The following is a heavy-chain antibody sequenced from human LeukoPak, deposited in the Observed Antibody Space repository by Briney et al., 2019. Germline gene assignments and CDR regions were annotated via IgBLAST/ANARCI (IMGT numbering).Heavy chain of an antibody. CDR3: ARDVSGYFDY. CDR1: GFTFSSYS. V-gene: IGHV3-21*01. Sequence: GGSLRLSCAASGFTFSSYSMNWVRQAPGKGLEWVSSISSSSSYIYYADSVKGRFTISRDNAKNPLYLQMNSLRAEDTAVYYCARDVSGYFDYWGQGTLVTVSS. CDR2: ISSSSSYI. D-gene: IGHD3-22*01. J-gene: IGHJ4*02.